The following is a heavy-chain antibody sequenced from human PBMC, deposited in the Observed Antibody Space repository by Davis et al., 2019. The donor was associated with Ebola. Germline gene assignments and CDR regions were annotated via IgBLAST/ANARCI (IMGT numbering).Heavy chain of an antibody. J-gene: IGHJ4*02. D-gene: IGHD3-3*01. CDR1: GYTFGTYD. Sequence: ASVKVSCKVSGYTFGTYDVNWVRQATGQGLEWMGWMNPNSGNTGYAENFQGRVTMTRNVSINTAYMELSSLRSEDTAVYYCARAFRRGSGYYLDYWGQGILVTVSS. V-gene: IGHV1-8*01. CDR3: ARAFRRGSGYYLDY. CDR2: MNPNSGNT.